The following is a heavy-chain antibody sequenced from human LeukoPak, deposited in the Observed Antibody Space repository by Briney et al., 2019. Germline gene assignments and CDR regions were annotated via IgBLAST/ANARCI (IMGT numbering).Heavy chain of an antibody. D-gene: IGHD6-6*01. CDR1: GYTLTSYY. J-gene: IGHJ4*02. CDR2: INPSGGSS. V-gene: IGHV1-46*01. CDR3: ARDYSSSSPWDY. Sequence: ASVKVSCKASGYTLTSYYMHWVRQAPGQGLEWMGIINPSGGSSSAAQKFQGRISMTRDTSSSTVYMELSSLRSEDTAVYYCARDYSSSSPWDYWGQGTLVTVSS.